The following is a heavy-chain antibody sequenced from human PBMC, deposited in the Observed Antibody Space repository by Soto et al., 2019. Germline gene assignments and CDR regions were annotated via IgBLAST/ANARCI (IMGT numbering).Heavy chain of an antibody. V-gene: IGHV4-59*08. CDR1: GGSIDTYY. J-gene: IGHJ4*02. D-gene: IGHD6-19*01. CDR2: IYYSGST. CDR3: ARHRQWLVPFDY. Sequence: SETLSLTCTVSGGSIDTYYWSWIRQPPGKGLQWIGYIYYSGSTTYSPSLKSRVTISVDRSKNQFSLKLTSVTAADTAVYYCARHRQWLVPFDYWGQGTLVTVSS.